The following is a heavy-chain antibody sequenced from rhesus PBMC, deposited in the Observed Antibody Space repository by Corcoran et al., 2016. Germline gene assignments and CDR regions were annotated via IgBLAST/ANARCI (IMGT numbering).Heavy chain of an antibody. CDR2: IYGSGSST. Sequence: QLQLQESGPGLVKPSETLSVTCAVSGGSISSSYWSWIRQAPGKGLEWIGYIYGSGSSTNYNPPLKSRVTLSVDTSKNQLSLKLSSVTTADTAVYYCARVTTVSVDYWGQGVLVTVSS. J-gene: IGHJ4*01. CDR3: ARVTTVSVDY. CDR1: GGSISSSY. V-gene: IGHV4-169*01. D-gene: IGHD4-23*01.